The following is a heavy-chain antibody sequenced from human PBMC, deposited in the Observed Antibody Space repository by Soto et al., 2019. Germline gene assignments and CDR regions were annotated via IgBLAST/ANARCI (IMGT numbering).Heavy chain of an antibody. V-gene: IGHV4-30-4*01. CDR2: VYHGGST. CDR1: SASLSSGHYY. CDR3: ARSVDP. Sequence: PSETLSLTCTVSSASLSSGHYYWSWIRQPPGKGLEWIGYVYHGGSTYYNPSLKSRLTISVDTSKNQFSLKLSSVTAADTAVYYCARSVDPWGQGTLVTVSS. J-gene: IGHJ5*02.